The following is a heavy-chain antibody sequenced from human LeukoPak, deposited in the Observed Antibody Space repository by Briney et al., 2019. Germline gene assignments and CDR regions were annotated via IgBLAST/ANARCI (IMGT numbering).Heavy chain of an antibody. D-gene: IGHD5-12*01. CDR3: ASPRGYSGYDDFDY. CDR2: INHSGST. Sequence: SEPLSLTCAVYGGSFSGYYGSWLRQPPGKGLEWLGEINHSGSTIYNPSLKSPVTISLDTSKNQFSLKLSSVTAADTAVYYCASPRGYSGYDDFDYWGQGTLVTVSS. CDR1: GGSFSGYY. V-gene: IGHV4-34*01. J-gene: IGHJ4*02.